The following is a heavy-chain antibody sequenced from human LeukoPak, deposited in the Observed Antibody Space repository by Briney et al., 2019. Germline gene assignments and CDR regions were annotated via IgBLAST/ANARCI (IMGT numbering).Heavy chain of an antibody. Sequence: PGGSLRLSCAASGSTVSSNYMSWVRQAPGKGLEWVSVIYSGGSTYYADSVKGRFTISRDNSKNTLYLQMNSLRAEDTAVYYCARLGQQLVFRYYYYGMDVWGQGTTVTVSS. CDR2: IYSGGST. V-gene: IGHV3-66*01. CDR1: GSTVSSNY. D-gene: IGHD6-13*01. CDR3: ARLGQQLVFRYYYYGMDV. J-gene: IGHJ6*02.